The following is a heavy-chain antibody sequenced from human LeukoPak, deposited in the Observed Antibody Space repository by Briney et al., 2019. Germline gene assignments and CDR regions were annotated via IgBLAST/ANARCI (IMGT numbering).Heavy chain of an antibody. CDR3: ARDRSDILTGYNDAFDI. D-gene: IGHD3-9*01. CDR1: GFIFSSYW. V-gene: IGHV3-7*01. J-gene: IGHJ3*02. Sequence: GGSLRLSCAASGFIFSSYWMSWVRQTPGEGLEWVATIKLDGSEKYYVDSMKGRLTISRDNAKNSLYLQMNSLRAEDTAVYYCARDRSDILTGYNDAFDIWGQGTMVTVSS. CDR2: IKLDGSEK.